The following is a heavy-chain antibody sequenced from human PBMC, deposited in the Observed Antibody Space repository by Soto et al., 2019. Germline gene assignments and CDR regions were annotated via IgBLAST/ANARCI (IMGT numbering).Heavy chain of an antibody. J-gene: IGHJ4*02. D-gene: IGHD4-17*01. CDR2: INHSGST. V-gene: IGHV4-34*01. CDR3: ARQDYGDQNFDY. Sequence: PSETLSLTCAVYGGSFSGYYWSWIRQPPGKGLEWIGEINHSGSTNYNPSLKSRVTISVDTSKNQFSLKLSSVTAADTAVYFCARQDYGDQNFDYWGQGTLVTVSS. CDR1: GGSFSGYY.